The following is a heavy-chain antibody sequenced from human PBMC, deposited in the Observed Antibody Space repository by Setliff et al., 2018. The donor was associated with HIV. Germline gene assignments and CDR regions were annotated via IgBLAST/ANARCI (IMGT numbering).Heavy chain of an antibody. CDR2: MNPDSGNT. J-gene: IGHJ6*02. V-gene: IGHV1-8*02. CDR3: ARSGWPYYYYYYAMDV. Sequence: ASVKVSCKASGYTFTSNDVYWARQATGQGLEWMGWMNPDSGNTGYAQKFQGRVTLTRNTSLTTAYMELSGLRSDDTAVYYCARSGWPYYYYYYAMDVWGQGTTVTVSS. CDR1: GYTFTSND. D-gene: IGHD6-19*01.